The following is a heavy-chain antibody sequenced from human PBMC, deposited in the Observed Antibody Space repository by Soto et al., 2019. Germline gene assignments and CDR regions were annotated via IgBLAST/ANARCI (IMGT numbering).Heavy chain of an antibody. V-gene: IGHV1-18*01. CDR1: GYTFTSYG. D-gene: IGHD1-1*01. CDR3: ARGRYGDY. J-gene: IGHJ4*02. CDR2: ISAHNGNT. Sequence: QVHLVQSGAEVKKPGASVKVSCKGSGYTFTSYGITWVRQAPGQGLEWMGWISAHNGNTNYAQKFQGRVTVTRDTSTSTAYMELRSLRSDDTAVYYWARGRYGDYWGQGALVTVSS.